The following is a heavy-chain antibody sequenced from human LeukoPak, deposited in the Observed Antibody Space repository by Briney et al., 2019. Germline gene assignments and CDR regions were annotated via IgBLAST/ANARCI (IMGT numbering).Heavy chain of an antibody. CDR1: GFTFSSYS. CDR2: ISSSSSYI. D-gene: IGHD3-9*01. J-gene: IGHJ4*02. V-gene: IGHV3-21*01. CDR3: AREGNVFDWLLPNDY. Sequence: GGSLRLSCAASGFTFSSYSMNWVRQAPGKGLEWVSSISSSSSYIYYADSVKGRFTISRDNAKNSLYLQMNSLRAEDTAVYYCAREGNVFDWLLPNDYWGQGTLVTVSS.